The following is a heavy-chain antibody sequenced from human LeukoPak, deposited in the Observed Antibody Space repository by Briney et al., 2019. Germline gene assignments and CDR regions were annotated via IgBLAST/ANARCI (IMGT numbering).Heavy chain of an antibody. J-gene: IGHJ4*02. CDR2: IYTSGST. Sequence: RSSETLSLTCIVSGGSINNYYWSWIRQPAGKGLEWIGRIYTSGSTNYNPSLKSRVTISVDTSKNQFSLKLSSVTAADTAVYYCARLELVVVRSFDYWGQGTLVTVPS. CDR3: ARLELVVVRSFDY. D-gene: IGHD3-22*01. V-gene: IGHV4-4*07. CDR1: GGSINNYY.